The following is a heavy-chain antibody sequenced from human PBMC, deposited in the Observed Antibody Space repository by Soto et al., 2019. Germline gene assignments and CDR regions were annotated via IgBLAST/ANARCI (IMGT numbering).Heavy chain of an antibody. V-gene: IGHV1-58*01. D-gene: IGHD2-21*02. CDR3: VAELYSGGGCCSFDF. Sequence: SVKVSCKTSGFTFTNPAVQWVRQARGQRLEWIGWIIVASGRTNYAREVQERVTISRDTSTSTAYMELSGLRSEDTAVYYCVAELYSGGGCCSFDFWGQGTMVTVSS. J-gene: IGHJ3*01. CDR1: GFTFTNPA. CDR2: IIVASGRT.